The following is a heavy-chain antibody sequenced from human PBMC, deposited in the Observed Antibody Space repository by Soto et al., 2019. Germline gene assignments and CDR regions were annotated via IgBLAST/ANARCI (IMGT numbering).Heavy chain of an antibody. CDR1: GFTFSSYA. Sequence: GGSLRLSCAASGFTFSSYAMSWVRQAPGKGLEWVSAISGSGGSTYYADSVKGRFTISRDNSKNTLYLQMNSLRAEDTAVYYCAKDHGLYNYDFWSGPLDYWGQGTLVTVSS. V-gene: IGHV3-23*01. CDR3: AKDHGLYNYDFWSGPLDY. D-gene: IGHD3-3*01. CDR2: ISGSGGST. J-gene: IGHJ4*02.